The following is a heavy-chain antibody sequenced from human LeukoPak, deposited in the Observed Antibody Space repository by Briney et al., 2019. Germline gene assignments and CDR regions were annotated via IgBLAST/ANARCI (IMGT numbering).Heavy chain of an antibody. Sequence: GGSLRLSCAASGFSFSNYALVWVRPSPEKGLAWVSAIGGSGGAIRYAEAVKGRFTISRDNAKNTLFMQMNSLRAEDTSVYYCGRDPNGDYRGAFEFWGQGTTVSVSS. V-gene: IGHV3-23*01. CDR2: IGGSGGAI. CDR3: GRDPNGDYRGAFEF. CDR1: GFSFSNYA. J-gene: IGHJ3*01. D-gene: IGHD4-17*01.